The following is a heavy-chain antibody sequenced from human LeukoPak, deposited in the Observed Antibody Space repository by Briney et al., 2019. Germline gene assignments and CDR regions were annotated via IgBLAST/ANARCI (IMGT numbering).Heavy chain of an antibody. D-gene: IGHD1-1*01. V-gene: IGHV1-18*01. CDR3: ARDYVGTSFDY. J-gene: IGHJ4*02. Sequence: QNLQGRVTMTTDTSTRTAHMELRSLRAEDTAVYYCARDYVGTSFDYWGQGTLVTVSS.